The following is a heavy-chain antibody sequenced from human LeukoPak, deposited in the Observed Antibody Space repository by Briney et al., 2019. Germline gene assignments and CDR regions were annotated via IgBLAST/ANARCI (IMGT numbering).Heavy chain of an antibody. Sequence: GGSLRLSCAASGFTFSSYSMNWVRQAPGKGLEWVSSISSSSSYIYYADSVEGRFTISRDNAKNSLYLQMNSLRAEDTAVYYCARDCVVVVPAAMRLERSYYYYGMDVWGQGTTVTVSS. D-gene: IGHD2-2*01. CDR3: ARDCVVVVPAAMRLERSYYYYGMDV. CDR2: ISSSSSYI. V-gene: IGHV3-21*01. J-gene: IGHJ6*02. CDR1: GFTFSSYS.